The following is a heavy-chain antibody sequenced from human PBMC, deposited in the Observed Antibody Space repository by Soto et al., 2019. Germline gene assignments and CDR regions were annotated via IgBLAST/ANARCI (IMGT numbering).Heavy chain of an antibody. CDR3: ARDRVVCSGGSCYHYYFGMDV. Sequence: PGESLKISCKGSGYSFTSYWIGWVRQMPGKGLESMGIIYPGDSDTRYSPSFQGQVTISADKSISTVYMEVSSLRSEDTAVYYCARDRVVCSGGSCYHYYFGMDVWGQGTTVTVSS. D-gene: IGHD2-15*01. CDR1: GYSFTSYW. CDR2: IYPGDSDT. V-gene: IGHV5-51*01. J-gene: IGHJ6*02.